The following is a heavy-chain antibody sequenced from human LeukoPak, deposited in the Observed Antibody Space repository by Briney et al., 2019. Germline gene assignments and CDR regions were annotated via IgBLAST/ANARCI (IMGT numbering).Heavy chain of an antibody. CDR3: ASERGPDTH. D-gene: IGHD5-18*01. V-gene: IGHV3-7*04. CDR1: GFSFSIYW. CDR2: IKQDGSEK. J-gene: IGHJ1*01. Sequence: PGGSLRLSCAASGFSFSIYWMTWVRQAPGKGLEWVASIKQDGSEKYYVDSVKGRFTISRDNTKNSLYLQMNSLRGGDMAVYYCASERGPDTHWGQGTLVTVSS.